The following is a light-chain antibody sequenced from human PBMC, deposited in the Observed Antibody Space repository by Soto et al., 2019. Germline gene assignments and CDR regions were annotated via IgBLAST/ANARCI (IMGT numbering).Light chain of an antibody. V-gene: IGLV2-14*01. CDR3: SSYTSSSTLVG. Sequence: QSALTQPASVSGSPGQSITISCTGTSSEVGGYNYVSWYQQHPGKAPKLMIYDVSNRPSGVSNRFSGCKSGNTASLTISGRQAEDEADYYCSSYTSSSTLVGFGGGTKLTVL. CDR2: DVS. CDR1: SSEVGGYNY. J-gene: IGLJ2*01.